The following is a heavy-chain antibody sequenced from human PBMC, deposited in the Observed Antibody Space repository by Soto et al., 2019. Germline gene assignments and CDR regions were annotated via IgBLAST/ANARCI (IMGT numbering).Heavy chain of an antibody. V-gene: IGHV4-61*03. CDR3: ARRDYAIDS. CDR2: IYYSGST. CDR1: GDSVTTGSYY. Sequence: QLQESGPGLVKPSETLSLTCKVSGDSVTTGSYYWTWIRQPPGKGLEWIGYIYYSGSTNYNPSPGSWGTIIVDKSGSPLSLNLTSVTAGDTAVYYCARRDYAIDSWGRGTLVTVSS. D-gene: IGHD4-17*01. J-gene: IGHJ4*02.